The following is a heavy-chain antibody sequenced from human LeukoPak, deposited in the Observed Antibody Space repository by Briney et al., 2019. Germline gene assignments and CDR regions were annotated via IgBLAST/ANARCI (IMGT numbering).Heavy chain of an antibody. CDR2: INHSDST. D-gene: IGHD2-2*01. Sequence: PSETLSLTCAVYGGSFSGYYWSWVRQPPGKGLEWMGEINHSDSTNNNPYLMSRVTISVDTSKNQFSLKLSSVTAADTAVYYCARGGNCSSTSCRYKEPDKKNWFDPWGQGTLVTVSS. CDR3: ARGGNCSSTSCRYKEPDKKNWFDP. V-gene: IGHV4-34*01. J-gene: IGHJ5*02. CDR1: GGSFSGYY.